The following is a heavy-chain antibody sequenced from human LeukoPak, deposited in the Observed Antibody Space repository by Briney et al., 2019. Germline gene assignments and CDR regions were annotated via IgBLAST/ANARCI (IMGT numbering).Heavy chain of an antibody. J-gene: IGHJ4*02. CDR3: LAAAGTIG. V-gene: IGHV3-74*01. Sequence: GGSLRLCCAASGFTFSSYWMHWVRQAPGKGLVWVSRVNNDGSTTNYADSVKGRFTISRDNTKNTLYLQMNSLRAGDTAVYFCLAAAGTIGWGQGTLVTVSS. CDR2: VNNDGSTT. CDR1: GFTFSSYW. D-gene: IGHD6-13*01.